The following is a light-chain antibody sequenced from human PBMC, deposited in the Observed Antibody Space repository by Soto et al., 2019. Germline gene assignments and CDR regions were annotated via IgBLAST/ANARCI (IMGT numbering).Light chain of an antibody. V-gene: IGLV2-14*01. CDR3: SSYTSTSTVV. Sequence: QSVLTQPASVSGSPGQSITISCTGTSSDGGGYNYVSWYQQHPGKAPKLMIYEVNNRPSGVSNRFSGSKSGNTASLTISGLQAEDEADYYCSSYTSTSTVVFGGGTKLTVL. CDR2: EVN. CDR1: SSDGGGYNY. J-gene: IGLJ2*01.